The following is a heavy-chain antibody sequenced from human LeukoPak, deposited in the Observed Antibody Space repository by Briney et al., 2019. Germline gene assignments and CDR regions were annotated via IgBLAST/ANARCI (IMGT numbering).Heavy chain of an antibody. V-gene: IGHV3-15*01. Sequence: GGSLRLSCAASGFTFSNAWMSWVRQAPGGGLEWVGRIKSKTDGGTTDYAAPVKGRFTISRDDSKNTLYLQMNSLKTEDTAVYYCTTDLYYYSSGSYSYWGQGTLVTVSS. J-gene: IGHJ4*02. CDR2: IKSKTDGGTT. CDR1: GFTFSNAW. CDR3: TTDLYYYSSGSYSY. D-gene: IGHD3-10*01.